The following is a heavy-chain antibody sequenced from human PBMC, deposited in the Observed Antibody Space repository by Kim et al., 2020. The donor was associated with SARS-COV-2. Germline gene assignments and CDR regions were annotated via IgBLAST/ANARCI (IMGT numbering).Heavy chain of an antibody. J-gene: IGHJ6*02. CDR3: AGGNGMDG. CDR2: SAT. Sequence: SATLCADSVKGLFTISRENAENSLYLQMNSLRDEDTAVYYCAGGNGMDGWGQGTTVTVSS. V-gene: IGHV3-48*02.